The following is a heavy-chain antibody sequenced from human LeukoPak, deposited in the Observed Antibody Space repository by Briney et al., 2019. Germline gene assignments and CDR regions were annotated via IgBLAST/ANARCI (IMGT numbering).Heavy chain of an antibody. D-gene: IGHD3-9*01. V-gene: IGHV4-59*01. CDR2: IYYSGST. CDR3: ATTSPFDWLSR. Sequence: SETLSLTCTVSGGSISSYYWSWIRQPPGKGLEWIGYIYYSGSTNYNPSLKSRVTISVDTSKNQFSLKLSSVTAADTAVYYCATTSPFDWLSRWGQGTLVTVSS. CDR1: GGSISSYY. J-gene: IGHJ4*02.